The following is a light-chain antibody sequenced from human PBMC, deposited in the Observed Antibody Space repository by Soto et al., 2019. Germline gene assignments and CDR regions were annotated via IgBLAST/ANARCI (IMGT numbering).Light chain of an antibody. CDR3: QHYIISPFT. Sequence: EIVLTQSPATLSLSPGERATLSCRASQSVSSYLAWYQQKPGQAPRLLIYSASQRAPGIPDRFSGSGSGTDFTLTINRLAPDDFAVYYCQHYIISPFTFGPGTKVDIK. CDR1: QSVSSY. V-gene: IGKV3-11*01. CDR2: SAS. J-gene: IGKJ3*01.